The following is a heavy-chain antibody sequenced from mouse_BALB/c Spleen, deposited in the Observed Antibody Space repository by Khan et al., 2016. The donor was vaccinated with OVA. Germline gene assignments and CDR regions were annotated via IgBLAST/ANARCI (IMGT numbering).Heavy chain of an antibody. Sequence: QVQLKQSGPGLVAPSQSLSITCTISGFSLTSYGVHWVRQPPGKGLEWLVVIWSDGHTTYNSALKSRLSISKDNSTSQVSLKMNSLQTDDTAMYYCARHGYYGNYGPYFDVWGAGTTVTVSS. V-gene: IGHV2-6-1*01. D-gene: IGHD2-1*01. CDR2: IWSDGHT. CDR1: GFSLTSYG. CDR3: ARHGYYGNYGPYFDV. J-gene: IGHJ1*01.